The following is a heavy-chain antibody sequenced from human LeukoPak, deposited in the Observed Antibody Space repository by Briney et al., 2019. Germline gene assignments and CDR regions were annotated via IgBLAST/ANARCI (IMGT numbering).Heavy chain of an antibody. V-gene: IGHV3-53*04. J-gene: IGHJ5*02. CDR3: AREKRDGYNSWFDP. Sequence: GGSLRLSCAASGFTFSSYAMSWVRQAPGKGLEWVSVIYSGGSTYYADSVKGRFTISRHNSKNTLYLQMNSLRAEDTAVYYCAREKRDGYNSWFDPWGQGTLVTVSS. CDR1: GFTFSSYA. D-gene: IGHD5-24*01. CDR2: IYSGGST.